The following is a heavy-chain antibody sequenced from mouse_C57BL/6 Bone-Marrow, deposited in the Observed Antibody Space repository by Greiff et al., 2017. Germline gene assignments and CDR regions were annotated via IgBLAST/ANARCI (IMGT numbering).Heavy chain of an antibody. CDR3: ARWVFITTVVTLDYFDY. CDR2: IDPSDSYT. CDR1: GYTFTSYW. J-gene: IGHJ2*01. D-gene: IGHD1-1*01. V-gene: IGHV1-69*01. Sequence: QVQLQQPGAELVMPGASVKLSCKASGYTFTSYWMHWVKQRPGQGLEWIGEIDPSDSYTNYNQKFKGKSTLTVDKYSSTAYMQLSSLTSEDSAVYYCARWVFITTVVTLDYFDYWGQGTTLTVSS.